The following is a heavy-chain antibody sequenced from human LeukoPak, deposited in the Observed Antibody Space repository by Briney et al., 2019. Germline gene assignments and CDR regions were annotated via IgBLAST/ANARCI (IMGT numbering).Heavy chain of an antibody. CDR1: GFTLSSYA. CDR2: ISYDGSNK. Sequence: PGGSLRLSCAASGFTLSSYAMHWVRQAPGKGLEWVAVISYDGSNKYYADSVKGRFTISRDNSKNTLYLQMNSLRAEDTAVYYCARGPPWSGYYTTRAFDIWGQGTMVTVSS. J-gene: IGHJ3*02. D-gene: IGHD3-3*01. V-gene: IGHV3-30-3*01. CDR3: ARGPPWSGYYTTRAFDI.